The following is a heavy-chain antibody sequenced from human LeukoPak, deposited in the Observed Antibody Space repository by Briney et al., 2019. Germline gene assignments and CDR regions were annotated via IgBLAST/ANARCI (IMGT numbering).Heavy chain of an antibody. CDR1: GGSISRGGYY. V-gene: IGHV4-31*03. CDR2: IYYSGST. CDR3: ARRAGTVVTRWFDP. D-gene: IGHD6-13*01. Sequence: SETLSLTCTVSGGSISRGGYYWSWIRQHPGKGLEWIGYIYYSGSTYYNPSLKSRVTISVDTSKNQFSQKLSSETAADTAVYYCARRAGTVVTRWFDPWGQGTLVTVSS. J-gene: IGHJ5*02.